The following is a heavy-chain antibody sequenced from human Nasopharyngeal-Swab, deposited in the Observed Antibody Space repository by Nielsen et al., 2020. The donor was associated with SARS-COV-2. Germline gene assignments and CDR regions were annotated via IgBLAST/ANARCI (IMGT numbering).Heavy chain of an antibody. CDR2: ISDSGGST. CDR1: GFSFSSYA. Sequence: GGSLRLSCAASGFSFSSYAMSWVRQAPGKGLEWVSAISDSGGSTYYTDSVKGRFTISRDNSKNTLYLQMNSLRAEDTAVYYCAKDLVPDVYYYYGMDVWGQGTTVTVSS. V-gene: IGHV3-23*01. CDR3: AKDLVPDVYYYYGMDV. J-gene: IGHJ6*02.